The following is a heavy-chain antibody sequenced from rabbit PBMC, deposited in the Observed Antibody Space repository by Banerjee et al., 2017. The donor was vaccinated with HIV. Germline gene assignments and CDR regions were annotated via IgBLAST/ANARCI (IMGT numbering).Heavy chain of an antibody. CDR1: GIDFSSYYY. J-gene: IGHJ4*01. CDR2: IYISSGST. Sequence: QSLEESGGDLVKPGASLTLTCTASGIDFSSYYYICWVRQAPGKGLEWIACIYISSGSTYYASWVNGRFTISRSTSLNTVDLQMTSLTAADTATYFCARYSTGYYMNLWGQGTLVTVS. D-gene: IGHD1-1*01. CDR3: ARYSTGYYMNL. V-gene: IGHV1S43*01.